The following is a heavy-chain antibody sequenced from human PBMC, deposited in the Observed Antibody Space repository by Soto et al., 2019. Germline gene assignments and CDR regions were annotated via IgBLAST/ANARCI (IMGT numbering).Heavy chain of an antibody. Sequence: SGPTLVNPTQTLTLTCTFSGFSLSTSRMCVSWIRQPPGKALEWLARIDWDDDKYYSTSLKTRLTISKDTSKNQVVLTMTNMDPVDTATYYCARIRAGITMVRGSGYYYYYYMDVWGKGTTVTVSS. D-gene: IGHD3-10*01. CDR1: GFSLSTSRMC. CDR3: ARIRAGITMVRGSGYYYYYYMDV. J-gene: IGHJ6*03. CDR2: IDWDDDK. V-gene: IGHV2-70*11.